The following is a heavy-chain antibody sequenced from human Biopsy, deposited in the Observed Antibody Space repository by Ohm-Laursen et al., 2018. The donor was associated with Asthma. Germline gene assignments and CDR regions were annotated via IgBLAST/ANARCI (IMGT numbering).Heavy chain of an antibody. CDR1: GGSMSSSSYY. CDR3: ARDLSFYDSSGYYRRWFDP. V-gene: IGHV4-30-4*08. Sequence: TLSLTCTVSGGSMSSSSYYWGWIRQPPGKGLEWIGYIYYSGSTYYNPSLKSRVTISVDTSKNQFSLKLSSVTAADTAVYYCARDLSFYDSSGYYRRWFDPWGQGTLVTVSS. D-gene: IGHD3-22*01. J-gene: IGHJ5*02. CDR2: IYYSGST.